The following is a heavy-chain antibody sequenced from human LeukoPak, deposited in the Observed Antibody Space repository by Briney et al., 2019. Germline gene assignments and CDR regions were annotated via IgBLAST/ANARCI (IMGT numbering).Heavy chain of an antibody. J-gene: IGHJ5*02. CDR1: GGSISSSSYY. CDR2: IYYSGST. V-gene: IGHV4-39*01. D-gene: IGHD3-10*01. Sequence: SETLSLTCTVSGGSISSSSYYWGWIRQPPGKGLEWIGSIYYSGSTYYNPSLKSRVTISVDTSKNQFSLKLSSVTAADTAVYYCARPIRPYYYGSGRGGWFDPWGQGTLVTVSS. CDR3: ARPIRPYYYGSGRGGWFDP.